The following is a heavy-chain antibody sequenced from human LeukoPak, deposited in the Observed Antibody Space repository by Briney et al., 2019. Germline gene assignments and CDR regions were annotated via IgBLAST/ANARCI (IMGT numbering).Heavy chain of an antibody. Sequence: GGSLRLSCAASGLTFSSYAMHWVRQAPGKGLEWVAVISYDGSNKYYADSVKGRFTISRDNSKNTLYLQMNSLRTEDTAVYYCAKERFVVVTAPEFDYWGQGTLVTVSS. CDR3: AKERFVVVTAPEFDY. D-gene: IGHD2-21*02. J-gene: IGHJ4*02. CDR1: GLTFSSYA. V-gene: IGHV3-30*04. CDR2: ISYDGSNK.